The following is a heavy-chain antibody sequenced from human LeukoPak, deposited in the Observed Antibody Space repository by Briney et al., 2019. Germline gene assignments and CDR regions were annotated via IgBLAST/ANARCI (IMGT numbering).Heavy chain of an antibody. CDR1: GFTFSSYA. D-gene: IGHD6-19*01. CDR2: ISGSGGST. CDR3: ARDEQWLVSGPGYYFEY. Sequence: GGSLRLSCAASGFTFSSYAMSWVRQAPGKGLEWVSAISGSGGSTYYADSVKGRFTISRDNSKNTLHLQMNSLRAEDTAVYYCARDEQWLVSGPGYYFEYWGQGTLVTVSS. J-gene: IGHJ4*02. V-gene: IGHV3-23*01.